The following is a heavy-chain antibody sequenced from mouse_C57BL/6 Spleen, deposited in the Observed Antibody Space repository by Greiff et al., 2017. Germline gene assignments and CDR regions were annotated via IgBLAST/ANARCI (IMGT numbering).Heavy chain of an antibody. Sequence: EVQLVESGGGLVKPGGSLKLSCAASGFTFSSYAMSWVRQTPEKRLEWVATISDGGSYTYYPDNVKGRFTISRDNAKNNLYLQMSHLKSEDTAMYYCAREGSNFLYAMDYWGQGTSVTVSS. CDR3: AREGSNFLYAMDY. CDR2: ISDGGSYT. D-gene: IGHD2-5*01. V-gene: IGHV5-4*01. CDR1: GFTFSSYA. J-gene: IGHJ4*01.